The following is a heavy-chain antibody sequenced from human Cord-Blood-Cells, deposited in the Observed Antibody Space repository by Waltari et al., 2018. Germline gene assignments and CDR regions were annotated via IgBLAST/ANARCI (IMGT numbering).Heavy chain of an antibody. V-gene: IGHV1-2*06. J-gene: IGHJ4*02. CDR2: NNPNSGGT. Sequence: QVQLVQSGAEVKKPGASVKVSCKASGYTFTGYYMHWVRQAPGQGLEWMGRNNPNSGGTNYAQKFQGRVTMTRDTSISTAYMELRRRRSYDTAVDYGASGSEYSSWADYWGQGTLVTVSS. D-gene: IGHD6-6*01. CDR1: GYTFTGYY. CDR3: ASGSEYSSWADY.